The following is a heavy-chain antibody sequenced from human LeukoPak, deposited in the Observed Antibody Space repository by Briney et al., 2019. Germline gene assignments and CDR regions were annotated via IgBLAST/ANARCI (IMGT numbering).Heavy chain of an antibody. J-gene: IGHJ5*02. CDR2: INHSGST. V-gene: IGHV4-34*01. CDR1: GGSFSGYY. Sequence: PSETLSLTCAVYGGSFSGYYWSWIRQPPGKGLEWIGEINHSGSTNYNPSLKSRVTISADTSKNQFSLNLSSVTAADTAVYYCARRPSGGTNWFDPWGQGSLVTVSS. D-gene: IGHD1-26*01. CDR3: ARRPSGGTNWFDP.